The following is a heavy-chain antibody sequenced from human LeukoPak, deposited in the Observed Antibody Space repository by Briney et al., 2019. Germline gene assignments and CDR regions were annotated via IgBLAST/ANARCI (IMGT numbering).Heavy chain of an antibody. CDR1: GFTFSSYA. Sequence: GGSLRLSCAASGFTFSSYAMTWVRQAPEKGLEWVSAIKSGGDSTYYADSVKGRFTISRDNSKNTLYLQMNSLRAEDTAVYYCVPFSLTNVPWGQGTLVTVSS. D-gene: IGHD2-2*01. CDR3: VPFSLTNVP. V-gene: IGHV3-23*01. CDR2: IKSGGDST. J-gene: IGHJ5*02.